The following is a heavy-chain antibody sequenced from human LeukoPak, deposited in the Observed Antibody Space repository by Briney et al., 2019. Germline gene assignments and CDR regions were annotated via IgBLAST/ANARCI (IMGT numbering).Heavy chain of an antibody. J-gene: IGHJ6*02. CDR1: GGSITTYY. V-gene: IGHV4-59*08. D-gene: IGHD1-1*01. CDR2: IYYSRGT. CDR3: ARRDDIPIFRNGLDV. Sequence: SETLSLTCTVSGGSITTYYWSWIRQPPGKGLEWIGYIYYSRGTMYNPSVKSRVTISIDTSKSQLSLKVNSVTAADTAVYYCARRDDIPIFRNGLDVWGQGTTVTVSS.